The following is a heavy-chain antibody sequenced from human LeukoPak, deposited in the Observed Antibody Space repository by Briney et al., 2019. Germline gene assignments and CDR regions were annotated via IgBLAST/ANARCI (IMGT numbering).Heavy chain of an antibody. CDR2: TYYRSKWYN. D-gene: IGHD6-13*01. CDR3: ARDFSTGYSSSPTGYFDY. J-gene: IGHJ4*02. Sequence: SQTLSLTCAISGDSVSSNSAAWNWIRQSPSRGLEWLGRTYYRSKWYNDYAVSVKSRITINPDTSKNQFSLQLNSVTPEDTAVYYCARDFSTGYSSSPTGYFDYWGQGTLVTVSS. V-gene: IGHV6-1*01. CDR1: GDSVSSNSAA.